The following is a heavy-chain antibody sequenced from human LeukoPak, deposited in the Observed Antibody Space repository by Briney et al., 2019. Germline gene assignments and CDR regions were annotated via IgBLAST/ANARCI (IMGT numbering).Heavy chain of an antibody. CDR2: ITKKAFGGTT. CDR3: CKDLLGS. V-gene: IGHV3-49*03. D-gene: IGHD3-16*01. CDR1: GFTFGDYA. Sequence: GGSLRLSCTACGFTFGDYAMSWFRQAPGKGLEWVGFITKKAFGGTTKYAPSVRGRFNISRDDSKGIAYLQMNSLKTEDTALYYCCKDLLGSWGQGTLVTVSS. J-gene: IGHJ5*02.